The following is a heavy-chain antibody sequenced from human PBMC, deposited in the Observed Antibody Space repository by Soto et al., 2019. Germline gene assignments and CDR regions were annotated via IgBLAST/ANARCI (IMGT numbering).Heavy chain of an antibody. D-gene: IGHD3-22*01. CDR2: IIPMFNTT. Sequence: QVQLVQSGAEVKKPGSSVKVSCKASGGTFSNFAISWVRQAPGQGLEWMGGIIPMFNTTNYGQKFQGRVKITADESTGAAYMELSSLRSEDSAVYYCARCGIRYHSIGYYLGICGMDVWGQGTTVAVSS. V-gene: IGHV1-69*12. J-gene: IGHJ6*02. CDR3: ARCGIRYHSIGYYLGICGMDV. CDR1: GGTFSNFA.